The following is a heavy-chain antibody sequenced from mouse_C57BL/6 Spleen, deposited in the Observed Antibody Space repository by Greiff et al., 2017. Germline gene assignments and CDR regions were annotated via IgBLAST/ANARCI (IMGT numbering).Heavy chain of an antibody. J-gene: IGHJ2*01. CDR3: ARREETAQATELDY. V-gene: IGHV1-26*01. CDR1: GYTFTDYY. CDR2: INPNNGGT. Sequence: EVQLQQSGPELVKPGASVKISCKASGYTFTDYYMTWVKQSPGKSLEWIGDINPNNGGTSYNQKFKGKATLTVDKSSSTAYMELRSLTSEDSAVYYCARREETAQATELDYWGQGTTLTVSS. D-gene: IGHD3-2*02.